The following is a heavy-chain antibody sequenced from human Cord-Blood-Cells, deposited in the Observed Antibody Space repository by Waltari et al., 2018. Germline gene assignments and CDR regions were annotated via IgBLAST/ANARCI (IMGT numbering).Heavy chain of an antibody. CDR2: IYSGGST. CDR1: GFTVSRHN. D-gene: IGHD2-2*01. V-gene: IGHV3-53*04. J-gene: IGHJ3*02. CDR3: ARARRDIVVVPAAMGAFDI. Sequence: EVQLVESGGGLVHPGGYLRLSCAASGFTVSRHNMRWVRQAPGRGLEWVSVIYSGGSTYYADSVKGRFTISRHNSKNTLYLQMNSLRAEDTAVYYCARARRDIVVVPAAMGAFDIWGQGTMVTVSS.